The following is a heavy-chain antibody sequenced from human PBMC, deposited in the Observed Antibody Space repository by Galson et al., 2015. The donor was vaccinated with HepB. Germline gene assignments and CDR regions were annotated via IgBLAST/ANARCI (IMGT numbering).Heavy chain of an antibody. J-gene: IGHJ2*01. CDR2: TYYRSKWYN. D-gene: IGHD2-2*01. CDR1: GDSVSSNSAA. V-gene: IGHV6-1*01. CDR3: AGGIYQLAFLGWYFDL. Sequence: CAISGDSVSSNSAAWNWIRQSPSRGLEWLGRTYYRSKWYNDYAVSVKSRITINPDTSKNQFSLQLNSVTPEDTAVYYCAGGIYQLAFLGWYFDLWGRGTLVTVSS.